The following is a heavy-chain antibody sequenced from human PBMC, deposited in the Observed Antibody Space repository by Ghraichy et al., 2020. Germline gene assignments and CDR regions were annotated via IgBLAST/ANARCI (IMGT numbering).Heavy chain of an antibody. J-gene: IGHJ4*02. V-gene: IGHV3-23*01. D-gene: IGHD2-21*02. CDR2: ISGTGGTT. CDR1: GFTFSSYA. Sequence: GGSLRLSCAASGFTFSSYAMSWVRQAPGKGLEWVSAISGTGGTTYYADSVKGRFTISRDNSKNTLYLQMNSLRAEDTAVYYCANPLEGDWYYFDYWGQGTLVTVSS. CDR3: ANPLEGDWYYFDY.